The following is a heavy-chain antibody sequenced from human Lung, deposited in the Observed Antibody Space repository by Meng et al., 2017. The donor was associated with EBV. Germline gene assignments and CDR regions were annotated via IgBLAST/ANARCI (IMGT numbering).Heavy chain of an antibody. CDR2: ISYDGSNK. J-gene: IGHJ4*02. V-gene: IGHV3-30*01. Sequence: QVQLVGSGGGVVQPGGALILSCAASGFTFNTYAIHWVRQAPGKGLEWVAVISYDGSNKYYADSVKGRFTISRDNSKNTLYLQMNSLKPEDTAVYYCARERVVVVTANRLGYWGQGTMVTVSA. D-gene: IGHD2-21*02. CDR1: GFTFNTYA. CDR3: ARERVVVVTANRLGY.